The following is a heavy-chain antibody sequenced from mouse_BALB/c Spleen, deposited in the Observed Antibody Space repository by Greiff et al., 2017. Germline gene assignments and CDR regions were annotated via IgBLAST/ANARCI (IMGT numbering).Heavy chain of an antibody. V-gene: IGHV1S137*01. CDR3: ARSGVQYYFDY. Sequence: VQLQQSGAELVRPGVSVKISCKGSGYTFTDYAMHWVKQSHAKSLEWIGVISTYYGDASYNQKFKGKATMTVDKSSSTAYMELARLTSEDSAIYYCARSGVQYYFDYWGQGTTLTVSS. CDR2: ISTYYGDA. J-gene: IGHJ2*01. CDR1: GYTFTDYA. D-gene: IGHD2-14*01.